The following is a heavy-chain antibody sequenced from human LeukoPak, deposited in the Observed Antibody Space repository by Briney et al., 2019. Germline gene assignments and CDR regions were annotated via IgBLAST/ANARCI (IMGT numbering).Heavy chain of an antibody. CDR1: GGSFSSSDYY. Sequence: SETLSLTCTVSGGSFSSSDYYWGWIRQPPGKGLEWIGSIYYSGSTYHNPSLKSRVTISVDTSKNRFSLKLSSVTAADTAVYYCAKVGYSSGWYSGWFDPWGQGTLVTVSS. J-gene: IGHJ5*02. D-gene: IGHD6-19*01. V-gene: IGHV4-39*01. CDR2: IYYSGST. CDR3: AKVGYSSGWYSGWFDP.